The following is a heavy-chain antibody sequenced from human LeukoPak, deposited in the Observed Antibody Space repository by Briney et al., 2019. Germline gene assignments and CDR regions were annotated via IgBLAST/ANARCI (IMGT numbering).Heavy chain of an antibody. CDR1: GFTFSMYS. V-gene: IGHV3-74*01. CDR3: ASNRGIYSTNDWVDP. D-gene: IGHD3-10*01. CDR2: INSDGSET. Sequence: KSGGSLRLSCAASGASGFTFSMYSMHWIRQSPGKGLVWVARINSDGSETSYADSVKGRFTISRDTAKNTVYLQMNSLSVEDTAVYYCASNRGIYSTNDWVDPWGQETLVTVSS. J-gene: IGHJ5*02.